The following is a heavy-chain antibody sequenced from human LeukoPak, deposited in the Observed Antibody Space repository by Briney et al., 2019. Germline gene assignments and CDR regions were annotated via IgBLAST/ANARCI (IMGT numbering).Heavy chain of an antibody. CDR2: IYYSGST. Sequence: KPSETLSLTCSVSVGSISSYYGSWIRRPPGKGLEWVGYIYYSGSTNYNTSLKSRVTISVDTSKNQFSLKLSSVTAADTAVYSCAREGGGGSPSAFDIWGQGTMVTVSS. CDR3: AREGGGGSPSAFDI. V-gene: IGHV4-59*13. CDR1: VGSISSYY. J-gene: IGHJ3*02. D-gene: IGHD2-15*01.